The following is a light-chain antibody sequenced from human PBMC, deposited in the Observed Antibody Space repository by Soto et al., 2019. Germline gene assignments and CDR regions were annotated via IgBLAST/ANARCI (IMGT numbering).Light chain of an antibody. Sequence: QSVLTQPASVSASPGQSITISCTGSSSDINSYKFVSWYQVLPGKAPTLIIYEDDYRPPEISSRFSASKSGNTASLTISGVQLEDDSHYFCCSYTKANTWVFGGGTKLTVL. CDR2: EDD. CDR3: CSYTKANTWV. V-gene: IGLV2-14*01. CDR1: SSDINSYKF. J-gene: IGLJ3*02.